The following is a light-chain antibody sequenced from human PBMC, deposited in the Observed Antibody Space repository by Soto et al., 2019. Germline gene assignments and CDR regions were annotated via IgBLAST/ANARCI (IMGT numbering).Light chain of an antibody. CDR1: QSVSSN. CDR3: QQRSNWPLT. J-gene: IGKJ4*01. CDR2: DGS. V-gene: IGKV3-11*01. Sequence: EIVMPQSPATLSVSPGERSTLSCRASQSVSSNLAWYQQKPGQAPRLLIYDGSSRATGIPARFSGSGFGTDLTLTIASLEPEDFAVYYCQQRSNWPLTFGGGTKVDIK.